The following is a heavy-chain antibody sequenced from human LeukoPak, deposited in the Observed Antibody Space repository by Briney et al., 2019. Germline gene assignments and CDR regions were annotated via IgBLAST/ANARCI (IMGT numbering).Heavy chain of an antibody. CDR1: GGSISSGSYY. D-gene: IGHD5-12*01. CDR2: IYTSGSN. Sequence: SQTLSLTCTVSGGSISSGSYYWSWIRQPAGKGLEWIGRIYTSGSNNYNPSLKSRVTISVDTSKNPFSLELSSVTAADTAVYYCARRWGGYVGYWGQGTLVTVSS. J-gene: IGHJ4*02. CDR3: ARRWGGYVGY. V-gene: IGHV4-61*02.